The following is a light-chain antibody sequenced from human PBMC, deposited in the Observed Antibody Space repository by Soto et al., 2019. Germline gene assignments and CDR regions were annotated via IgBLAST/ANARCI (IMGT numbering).Light chain of an antibody. V-gene: IGLV2-14*01. Sequence: QSALTQPASGSGSPGQSITISCTGTSSDVGGYNYVSWYQQHPDKAPKLMIYEVSNRPSGVSNRFSGSKSGHTASLTISGLQSEDEADYFCTSYTSYSTLDVFGTGTKLTVL. CDR3: TSYTSYSTLDV. CDR2: EVS. J-gene: IGLJ1*01. CDR1: SSDVGGYNY.